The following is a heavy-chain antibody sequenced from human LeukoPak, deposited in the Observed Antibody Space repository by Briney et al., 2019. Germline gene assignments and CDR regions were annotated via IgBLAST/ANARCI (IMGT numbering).Heavy chain of an antibody. D-gene: IGHD1-26*01. CDR1: GFTFSSYA. J-gene: IGHJ4*02. CDR3: TKSGPRTRGSYLSHYDY. Sequence: GGSLRLSCTASGFTFSSYAMNWVRQAPGKGLEWVSGIGAGGTFTYYADSVKGRFTISRDNAKNTLYLQMKSLTAEDTAVYYCTKSGPRTRGSYLSHYDYWGQGTLVTVSS. V-gene: IGHV3-23*01. CDR2: IGAGGTFT.